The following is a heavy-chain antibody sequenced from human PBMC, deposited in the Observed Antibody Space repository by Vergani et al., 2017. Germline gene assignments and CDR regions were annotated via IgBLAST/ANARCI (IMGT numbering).Heavy chain of an antibody. CDR2: IYHSGST. V-gene: IGHV4-38-2*02. Sequence: QLQLQESGPGLVKPSETLSLTCTVSGGSISSGYYWGWIRQPPGKGLEWIGSIYHSGSTYYNPSLKSRVTISVDTSKNQFSLKLSSVTAADTAVYYCARDLVGGGCAFDIWGQGTMVTVSS. J-gene: IGHJ3*02. CDR1: GGSISSGYY. CDR3: ARDLVGGGCAFDI. D-gene: IGHD3-16*01.